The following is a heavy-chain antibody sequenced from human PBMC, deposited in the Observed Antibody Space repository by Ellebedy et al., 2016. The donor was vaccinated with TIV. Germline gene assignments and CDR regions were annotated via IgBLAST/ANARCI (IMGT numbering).Heavy chain of an antibody. J-gene: IGHJ4*02. CDR2: IREDGSDK. V-gene: IGHV3-7*01. CDR3: ARAGVTTWIQDY. Sequence: GESLKISCVASGFTFSNYWMSLVRQAPGKGLEWVANIREDGSDKYYMDSVKGRFTISRDNAKNSLFLQMNSLRAEDTAVYYCARAGVTTWIQDYWGQGTLVTVSS. D-gene: IGHD5-18*01. CDR1: GFTFSNYW.